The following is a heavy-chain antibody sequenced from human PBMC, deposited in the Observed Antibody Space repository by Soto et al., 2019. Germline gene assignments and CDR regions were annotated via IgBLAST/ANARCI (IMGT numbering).Heavy chain of an antibody. Sequence: SVKVSCKASGGTFSNSGISWVRQAPGQGLEWMGGIVPIFGTANYAQRFRGRATITADESTNTAYLDLSSLRSGDTAVYYCAREGGTYSLDSWGQGTLVTVSS. J-gene: IGHJ4*02. CDR3: AREGGTYSLDS. V-gene: IGHV1-69*13. D-gene: IGHD2-15*01. CDR2: IVPIFGTA. CDR1: GGTFSNSG.